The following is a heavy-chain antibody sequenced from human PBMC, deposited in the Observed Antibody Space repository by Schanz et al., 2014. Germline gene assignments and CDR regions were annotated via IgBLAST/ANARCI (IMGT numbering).Heavy chain of an antibody. CDR1: GYTFNNHG. CDR3: TKGRTFRR. Sequence: QVQLVQSGAEVKKPGASATVSCKASGYTFNNHGISWVRQATGQGLEWMGWMNSKTGNTGYAQRFQGRVTMTRNTSITTAYLELSSLRSGDTAVYYCTKGRTFRRWGQGTLVTVSS. CDR2: MNSKTGNT. V-gene: IGHV1-8*02. J-gene: IGHJ4*02. D-gene: IGHD3-16*01.